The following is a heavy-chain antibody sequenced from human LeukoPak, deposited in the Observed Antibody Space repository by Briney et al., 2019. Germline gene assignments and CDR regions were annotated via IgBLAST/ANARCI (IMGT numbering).Heavy chain of an antibody. Sequence: GGSLGLSCAASGFTFSSYAMHWVRQAPGKGLEWVAVISYDGSNKYYADSVKGRFTISRDNSKNTLYLQMNSLRAEDTAVYYCAREVGALDYWGQGALVTVSS. D-gene: IGHD1-26*01. CDR1: GFTFSSYA. V-gene: IGHV3-30-3*01. CDR2: ISYDGSNK. CDR3: AREVGALDY. J-gene: IGHJ4*02.